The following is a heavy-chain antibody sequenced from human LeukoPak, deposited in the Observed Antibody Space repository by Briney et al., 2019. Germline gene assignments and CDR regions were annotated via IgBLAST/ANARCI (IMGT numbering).Heavy chain of an antibody. Sequence: GGSLRLSCAASGLSFSTYGMHWVRQAPGKGLEWVALISSDGNNKYYADPVKGRFTISRDNSKNTLYLQMNSLRAEDTAVYYCAKDQYGGNPQYYFDYWGQGTLVTVSS. D-gene: IGHD4-23*01. CDR2: ISSDGNNK. J-gene: IGHJ4*02. CDR1: GLSFSTYG. V-gene: IGHV3-30*18. CDR3: AKDQYGGNPQYYFDY.